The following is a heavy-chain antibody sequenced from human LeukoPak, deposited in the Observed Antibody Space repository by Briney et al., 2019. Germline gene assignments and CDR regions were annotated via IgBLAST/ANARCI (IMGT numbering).Heavy chain of an antibody. CDR2: IFYSGST. J-gene: IGHJ6*02. Sequence: PSETLSLTCTVSGGSITNYYWSWIRQPPGKGLEWIGYIFYSGSTNYNPSLKSRVTISVDTSKSQFSLKLSSVTAADTAVYYRARRTDQGYSSNYGMDVWGQGTTVTVSS. V-gene: IGHV4-59*01. CDR1: GGSITNYY. CDR3: ARRTDQGYSSNYGMDV. D-gene: IGHD6-13*01.